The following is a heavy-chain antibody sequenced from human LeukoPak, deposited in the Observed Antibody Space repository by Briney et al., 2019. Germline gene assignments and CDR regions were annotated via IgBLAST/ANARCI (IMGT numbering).Heavy chain of an antibody. J-gene: IGHJ4*02. V-gene: IGHV1-18*01. CDR1: GYTFTSYG. D-gene: IGHD3-22*01. CDR3: ARDLYGYDSSGFSDY. CDR2: ISAYNGNT. Sequence: ASVKVSCRASGYTFTSYGISWVRQAPGQGLEWMGWISAYNGNTNYAQKLQGRVTMTTDTSTSTACMELRSLRSDDTAVYYCARDLYGYDSSGFSDYWGQGTLVTVSS.